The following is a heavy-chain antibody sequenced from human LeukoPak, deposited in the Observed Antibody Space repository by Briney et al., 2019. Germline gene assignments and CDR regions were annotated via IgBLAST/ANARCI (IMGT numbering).Heavy chain of an antibody. D-gene: IGHD2-2*01. J-gene: IGHJ4*02. CDR1: GGSISSSSYY. CDR2: IYYSGST. Sequence: SETLSLTCTVSGGSISSSSYYWGWIRQPPGKGLEWIGSIYYSGSTYYNPSLKSRVTISVDTSKNQFSLKLSSVTAADTAVYYCARSSAPKDIVVVPPFDYWGQGTLVTVSS. V-gene: IGHV4-39*07. CDR3: ARSSAPKDIVVVPPFDY.